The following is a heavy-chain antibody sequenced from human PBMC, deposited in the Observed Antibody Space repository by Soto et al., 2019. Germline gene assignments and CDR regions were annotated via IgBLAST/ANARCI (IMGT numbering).Heavy chain of an antibody. J-gene: IGHJ4*02. CDR3: TKDREFTYYDLWSGYYAFDS. D-gene: IGHD3-3*01. Sequence: GGSLRLSCAGSGFTFSSYAMSLVRQAPGKGLEWVSAISSVGGSTYYADSVKGRFIISRDNSENTLYLQVNSLRAEDTAIYYCTKDREFTYYDLWSGYYAFDSWGQGTLVTVSP. CDR2: ISSVGGST. V-gene: IGHV3-23*01. CDR1: GFTFSSYA.